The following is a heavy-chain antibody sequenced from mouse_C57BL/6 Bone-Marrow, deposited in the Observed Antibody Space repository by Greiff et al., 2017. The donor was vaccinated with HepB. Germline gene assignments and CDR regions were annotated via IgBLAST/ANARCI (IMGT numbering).Heavy chain of an antibody. D-gene: IGHD1-1*01. J-gene: IGHJ1*03. Sequence: VQLQQSGPGLVQPSQSLSITCTVSGFSLTSYGVHWVRQSPGKGLEWLGVIWSGGSTDYNAAFISRLSISKDNSTSQVFFKMNSLQANDTAIYYCAPTPLYGSSSDWYFDVWGTGTTVTGSS. CDR3: APTPLYGSSSDWYFDV. CDR2: IWSGGST. CDR1: GFSLTSYG. V-gene: IGHV2-2*02.